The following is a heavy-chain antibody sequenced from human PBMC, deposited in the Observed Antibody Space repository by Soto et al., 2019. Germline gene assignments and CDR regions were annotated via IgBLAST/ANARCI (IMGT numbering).Heavy chain of an antibody. CDR1: GFTFSSYG. J-gene: IGHJ6*02. V-gene: IGHV3-30*18. CDR3: AKDLTSYCTNGVCHPTDGGQYYYGMDV. Sequence: QVQLVESGGGVVQPGRSLRLSCVASGFTFSSYGMHWVRQAPGKGLEWVAVISFDGSNEYYADSVKGRFTVSRDSSENTLSLKMNSLRAEDTAVYYCAKDLTSYCTNGVCHPTDGGQYYYGMDVWGQGTTVTVSS. CDR2: ISFDGSNE. D-gene: IGHD2-8*01.